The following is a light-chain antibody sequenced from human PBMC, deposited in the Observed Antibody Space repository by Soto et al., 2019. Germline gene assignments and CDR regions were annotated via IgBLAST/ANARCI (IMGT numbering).Light chain of an antibody. J-gene: IGLJ3*02. CDR1: SSDVGYYKY. Sequence: QPVLTQPASVSGSPGQSITISCTGTSSDVGYYKYVSWYQQHPGKAPELMIYEVSNRPSGLSDRFSGSKSGNTASLTISGLQAEDEADYYCSSYTSSGTWVFGGGTKLTVL. V-gene: IGLV2-14*01. CDR3: SSYTSSGTWV. CDR2: EVS.